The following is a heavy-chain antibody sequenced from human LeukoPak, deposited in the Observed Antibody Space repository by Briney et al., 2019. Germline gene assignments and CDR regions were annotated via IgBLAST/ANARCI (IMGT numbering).Heavy chain of an antibody. Sequence: QPGGSLRLSCAASGFTFSSSAMNWVRQVPGKGLEWVSASGTAGDTYYADSVKGRFTISRDNSRNTLYLQMNTLRAEDTAVYYCAKGSAGAGSYRPFDYWGQGTLVTVSS. V-gene: IGHV3-23*01. D-gene: IGHD3-10*01. J-gene: IGHJ4*02. CDR2: SGTAGDT. CDR3: AKGSAGAGSYRPFDY. CDR1: GFTFSSSA.